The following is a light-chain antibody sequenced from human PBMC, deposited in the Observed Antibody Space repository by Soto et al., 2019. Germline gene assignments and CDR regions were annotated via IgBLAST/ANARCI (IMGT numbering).Light chain of an antibody. Sequence: QSVLTQPASVSGSPGQSITISCTGTSSDVGGYNYVSWYQQHPGKAPKLMIYEVSNRPSGVSNRFSGSKSGNTASLTISGLQAEYVADYYCWSYAVGRTYVFGTGTKVTVL. CDR2: EVS. V-gene: IGLV2-14*01. CDR3: WSYAVGRTYV. CDR1: SSDVGGYNY. J-gene: IGLJ1*01.